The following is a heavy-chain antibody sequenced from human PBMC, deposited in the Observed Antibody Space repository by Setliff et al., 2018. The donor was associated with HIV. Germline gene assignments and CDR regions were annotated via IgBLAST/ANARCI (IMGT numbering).Heavy chain of an antibody. CDR2: IYYSGIT. D-gene: IGHD5-18*01. V-gene: IGHV4-61*01. CDR1: GGSVGSGSYY. Sequence: SETLSLTCTVSGGSVGSGSYYWSWIRQSPGKGLEWIGYIYYSGITHYNPSLKSRVTMSADTSKNRFSLKLSSTTAADTAVYYCARERGGGDTIMGDFDHWGQGTLVTVSS. CDR3: ARERGGGDTIMGDFDH. J-gene: IGHJ4*02.